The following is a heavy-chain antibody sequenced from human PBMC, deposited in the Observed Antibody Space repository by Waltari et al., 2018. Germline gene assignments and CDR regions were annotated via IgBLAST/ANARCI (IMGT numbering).Heavy chain of an antibody. J-gene: IGHJ3*02. CDR1: GYTFTSYD. V-gene: IGHV1-8*01. D-gene: IGHD3-10*01. Sequence: QVQLVQSGAEVKKPGASVKVSCKASGYTFTSYDINWVRQATGQGLEWMGWMNPNSGNTGYAQKFQGRVTMTRNTSISTAYMELSSLRSEDTAVYYCARGGVLLWFGEFPHDAFDIWGQGTMVTVSS. CDR2: MNPNSGNT. CDR3: ARGGVLLWFGEFPHDAFDI.